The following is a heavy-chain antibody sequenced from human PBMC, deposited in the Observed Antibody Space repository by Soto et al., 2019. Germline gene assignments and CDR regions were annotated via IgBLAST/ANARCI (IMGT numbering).Heavy chain of an antibody. Sequence: GGSLRLSCAASGFTFSSYGMHWVRQAPGKGLEWVAVISYDGGNKYYADSVKGRFTISRDNSKNTLYLQMNSLRAEDTAVYYCAKALVTRYYFDYWGQGTLVTVSS. J-gene: IGHJ4*02. CDR2: ISYDGGNK. CDR1: GFTFSSYG. CDR3: AKALVTRYYFDY. V-gene: IGHV3-30*18. D-gene: IGHD2-21*02.